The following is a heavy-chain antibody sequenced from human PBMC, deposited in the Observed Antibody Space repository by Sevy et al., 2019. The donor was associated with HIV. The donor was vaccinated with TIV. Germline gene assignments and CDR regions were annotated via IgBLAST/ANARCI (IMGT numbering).Heavy chain of an antibody. D-gene: IGHD3-22*01. CDR1: GFTFSNYA. CDR2: IWSDGAYQ. J-gene: IGHJ4*02. V-gene: IGHV3-33*01. Sequence: GGYLRLSCAATGFTFSNYAMHCVRQAPGKGMEWVAIIWSDGAYQYHGDSVKGRFTISRDNSKNTLYLQMNNVRVDDTALYYCARGGYYYDNSAYYALDSWGQGTPVTVSS. CDR3: ARGGYYYDNSAYYALDS.